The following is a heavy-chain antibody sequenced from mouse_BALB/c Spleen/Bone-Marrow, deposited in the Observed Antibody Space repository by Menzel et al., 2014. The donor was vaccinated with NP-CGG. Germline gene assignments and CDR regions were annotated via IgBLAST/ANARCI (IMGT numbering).Heavy chain of an antibody. D-gene: IGHD2-1*01. CDR3: ARSYGKNVDY. J-gene: IGHJ2*01. Sequence: VKLMESGAELAKPGAPVKMSCKASGYTFNSYWMHWVKQRPGQGLEWIGNINPSTGYTEYNQKFKDKATLTADKSSSTAYMQLNSLTSEDSAVYYCARSYGKNVDYWGQGTTLTVSS. CDR1: GYTFNSYW. CDR2: INPSTGYT. V-gene: IGHV1-7*01.